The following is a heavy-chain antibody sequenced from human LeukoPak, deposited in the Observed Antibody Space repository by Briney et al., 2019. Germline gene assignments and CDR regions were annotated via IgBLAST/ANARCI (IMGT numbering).Heavy chain of an antibody. Sequence: SETLCLTCTVPGGSISSYYWSWIRQPPGKGLEWIGYIYYSGSTNYNPSLKSRVTISVDTSKNQFSLKLSSVTAADTAVYYCARKLKLDDAFDIWGQGTMVTVSS. J-gene: IGHJ3*02. CDR1: GGSISSYY. V-gene: IGHV4-59*01. CDR3: ARKLKLDDAFDI. D-gene: IGHD5-24*01. CDR2: IYYSGST.